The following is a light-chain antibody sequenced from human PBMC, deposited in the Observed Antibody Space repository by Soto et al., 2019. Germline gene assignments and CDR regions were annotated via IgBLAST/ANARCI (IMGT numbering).Light chain of an antibody. CDR3: QQYNSFSWT. Sequence: DIQMTQSPYSLSASVGDRVTITCRASQSISSYLNWYQQKPGKAPKLLIYDASSLEGGVPSRFSGSGSGTEFTLTFSGLQPDDFATYYCQQYNSFSWTFGQGTKVDIK. V-gene: IGKV1-5*01. CDR2: DAS. CDR1: QSISSY. J-gene: IGKJ1*01.